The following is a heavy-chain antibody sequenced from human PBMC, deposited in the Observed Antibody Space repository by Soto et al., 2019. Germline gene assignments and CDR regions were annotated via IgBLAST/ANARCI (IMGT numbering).Heavy chain of an antibody. Sequence: SETLSLTCAVSGYSISSGYYWGWLRQPPGKGLEWIGSIHHGGSTYYNPSLNSRVTLSIDMTNNHVSLILNSVTAADTAVYYCARVGPWVPYYYDSSPYTFENWFDPWGQGTLVTVSS. J-gene: IGHJ5*02. CDR2: IHHGGST. CDR3: ARVGPWVPYYYDSSPYTFENWFDP. V-gene: IGHV4-38-2*01. D-gene: IGHD3-22*01. CDR1: GYSISSGYY.